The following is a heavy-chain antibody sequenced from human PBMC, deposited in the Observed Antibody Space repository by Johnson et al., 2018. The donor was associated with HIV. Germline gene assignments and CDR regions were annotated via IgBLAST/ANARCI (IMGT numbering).Heavy chain of an antibody. CDR1: GFTFSSYA. CDR3: ARGSTMIVSAFDL. V-gene: IGHV3-30-3*01. CDR2: ISYDGSNK. J-gene: IGHJ3*01. Sequence: QVQLVESGGGVVQPGRSLRLSCAASGFTFSSYAMHWVRQAPGKGLEWVAVISYDGSNKYYADSVKGRFTISRDNSKNTLYLQMNSLRAEDTAVYYCARGSTMIVSAFDLWGQGTMVTVSS. D-gene: IGHD3-22*01.